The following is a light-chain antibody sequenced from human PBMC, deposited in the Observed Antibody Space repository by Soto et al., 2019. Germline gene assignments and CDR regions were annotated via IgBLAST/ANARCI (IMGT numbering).Light chain of an antibody. CDR2: SAS. CDR3: QQGHNWPLT. V-gene: IGKV3-11*01. Sequence: EIVLTQSPATLSLSPGERATLSCRASQSVTDFLAWYQQKPGQAPRLLIYSASTRATGVPARFTGSGSGSEFTLTISGLQSEDFAVYYCQQGHNWPLTFGQGTRLEI. CDR1: QSVTDF. J-gene: IGKJ2*01.